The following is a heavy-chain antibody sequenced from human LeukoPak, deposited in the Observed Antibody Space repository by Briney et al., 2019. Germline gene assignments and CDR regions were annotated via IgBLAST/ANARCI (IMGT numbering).Heavy chain of an antibody. D-gene: IGHD2-15*01. CDR2: ISSSGSTI. Sequence: GGSLRLSCAASGFTFSDYYMSWIRQAPGKGLEWVSYISSSGSTIYYADSVKGRFTISRDNAKNSLYLQMNSLRAEDTAVYYCAREIVVVVAATPPGYGMDVWGQGTTVTVSS. CDR3: AREIVVVVAATPPGYGMDV. V-gene: IGHV3-11*01. J-gene: IGHJ6*02. CDR1: GFTFSDYY.